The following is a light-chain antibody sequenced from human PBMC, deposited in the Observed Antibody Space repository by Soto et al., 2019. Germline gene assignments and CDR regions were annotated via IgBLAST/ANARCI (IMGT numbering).Light chain of an antibody. J-gene: IGLJ1*01. V-gene: IGLV2-14*01. CDR1: SSDVGGSNY. CDR3: SSHKCSSLYV. CDR2: DVS. Sequence: QSALAQPASVSGSPGQSITISCTGTSSDVGGSNYVSWYQQLPGKAPKLMIYDVSDRPSGVSNRFSGSKSGNTASLTISGLQAEDEAHYYCSSHKCSSLYVSGTGTKVTVL.